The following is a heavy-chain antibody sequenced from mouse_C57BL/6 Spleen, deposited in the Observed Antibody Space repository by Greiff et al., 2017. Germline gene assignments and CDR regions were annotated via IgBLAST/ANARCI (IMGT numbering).Heavy chain of an antibody. CDR1: GYTFTSYW. CDR3: ARLAGTGAY. D-gene: IGHD4-1*01. V-gene: IGHV1-52*01. Sequence: QVQLQQPGAELVRPGSSVKLSCKASGYTFTSYWMHWVKQRPIQGLEWIGNIDPSDSETHYNQKFKDKATLTVDKSSSTAYMQLSSLTSEDSGVYYCARLAGTGAYWGQGTLVTVSA. J-gene: IGHJ3*01. CDR2: IDPSDSET.